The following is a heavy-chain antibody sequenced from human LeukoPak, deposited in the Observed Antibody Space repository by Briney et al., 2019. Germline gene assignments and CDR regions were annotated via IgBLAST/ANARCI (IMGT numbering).Heavy chain of an antibody. V-gene: IGHV3-30*18. Sequence: PGGSLRLSCAASGFTFSSYGMHWVRQAPGKGLEWVAVISYDGSNKYYADSVKGRFSISRDNSKNMLYLQMNSLRAEDTAVYYCAKDDLGYCSSTSCYAVDYWGQGTLVTVSS. D-gene: IGHD2-2*01. CDR1: GFTFSSYG. CDR2: ISYDGSNK. J-gene: IGHJ4*02. CDR3: AKDDLGYCSSTSCYAVDY.